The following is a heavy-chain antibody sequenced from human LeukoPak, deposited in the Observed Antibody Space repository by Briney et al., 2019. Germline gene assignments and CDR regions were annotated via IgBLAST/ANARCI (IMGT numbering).Heavy chain of an antibody. V-gene: IGHV3-13*01. CDR2: IGTAGDT. Sequence: GGSLRLSCAASGFTFSSYDMHWVRQATGKGLEWVSAIGTAGDTYYPGSVKGPFTISRENAKNSLYLQMNSLRAGDTAVYYCARDFSGVGMDVWGQGTTVTVSS. CDR1: GFTFSSYD. CDR3: ARDFSGVGMDV. D-gene: IGHD6-25*01. J-gene: IGHJ6*02.